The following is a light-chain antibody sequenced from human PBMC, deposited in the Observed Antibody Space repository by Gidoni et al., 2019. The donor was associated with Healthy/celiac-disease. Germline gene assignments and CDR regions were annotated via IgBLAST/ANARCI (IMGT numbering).Light chain of an antibody. V-gene: IGKV1-5*03. Sequence: DIQMIQSPSTLSASVGDRVTITCRASQSISSWLAWYQQKPVKAPKLLIYTASSLESGVPSRFSGSGSGTEFTLTISSLQPDDFATYYCQQYNSFLRTFGGGTKVEIK. CDR2: TAS. CDR3: QQYNSFLRT. CDR1: QSISSW. J-gene: IGKJ4*01.